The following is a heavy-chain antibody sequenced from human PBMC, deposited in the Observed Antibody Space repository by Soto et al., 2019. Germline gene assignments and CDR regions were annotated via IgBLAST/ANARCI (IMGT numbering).Heavy chain of an antibody. Sequence: ASVKVSCTASGYTFTGYYMHWVRQAPGQGLEWMGWIDPNSGGTNYAQKFQGRVTMTRDTSISTAYMELSRLRSDDTAVYYCARVNVVVVAATREYYFDYWGQGTLVTVSS. CDR3: ARVNVVVVAATREYYFDY. J-gene: IGHJ4*02. CDR2: IDPNSGGT. CDR1: GYTFTGYY. V-gene: IGHV1-2*02. D-gene: IGHD2-15*01.